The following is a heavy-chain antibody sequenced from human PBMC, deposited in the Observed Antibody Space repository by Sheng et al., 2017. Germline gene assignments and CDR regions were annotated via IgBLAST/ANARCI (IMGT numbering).Heavy chain of an antibody. CDR3: ARSDSSSYYYFPGE. J-gene: IGHJ4*02. D-gene: IGHD3-22*01. CDR2: VYPGDSDT. Sequence: EVQLVQSGAEVKKPGDSLKISCKASGYSFSDYWIGWIRQMPGKGLEWMGIVYPGDSDTRYSPSFQGQVTISADKSISTVYLQWSSLKASDTAMYYCARSDSSSYYYFPGEWGQGTLVTVSS. V-gene: IGHV5-51*03. CDR1: GYSFSDYW.